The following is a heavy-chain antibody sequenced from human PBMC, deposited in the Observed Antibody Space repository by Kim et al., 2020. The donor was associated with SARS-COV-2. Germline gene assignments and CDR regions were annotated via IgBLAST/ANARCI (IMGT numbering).Heavy chain of an antibody. CDR2: FYNSGNT. Sequence: SETLSLTCSVSGGSISSHYCSWIRQPPEKGLEWIGHFYNSGNTKYNASLKSRVTISVDTSKSQFSLHLTSVTAADTAVYYCARGSDYPPPHNAFNSWGPGTMVVVSS. D-gene: IGHD6-25*01. CDR3: ARGSDYPPPHNAFNS. J-gene: IGHJ3*01. CDR1: GGSISSHY. V-gene: IGHV4-59*11.